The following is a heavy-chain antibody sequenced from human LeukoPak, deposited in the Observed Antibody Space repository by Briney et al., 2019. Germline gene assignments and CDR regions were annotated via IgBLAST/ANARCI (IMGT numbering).Heavy chain of an antibody. CDR3: ARRLGRYYFDY. J-gene: IGHJ4*02. V-gene: IGHV4-34*01. CDR1: GGYFSGYY. CDR2: INHSGST. Sequence: PSETLALTFAVYGGYFSGYYCRWIRQPPGKGLGWIGEINHSGSTNYNPSLKSRVSLSVDRSKNQFSLKLSAVTAGHTPRYFFARRLGRYYFDYWGQGTLVTVSS. D-gene: IGHD6-25*01.